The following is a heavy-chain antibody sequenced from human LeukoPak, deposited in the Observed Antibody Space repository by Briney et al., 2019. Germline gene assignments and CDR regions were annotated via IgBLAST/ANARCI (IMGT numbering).Heavy chain of an antibody. V-gene: IGHV3-74*01. CDR1: GINFSNCW. CDR2: INTDGSST. CDR3: VSDYRSNTLFHH. J-gene: IGHJ1*01. Sequence: GGSLRLSCEVSGINFSNCWMHWVRQAPGKGLVWVSRINTDGSSTTNADSVKGRFTISRDNAKNTLFLQMNSLRAEDTAVYYCVSDYRSNTLFHHWGQGTLVTVSS. D-gene: IGHD4-11*01.